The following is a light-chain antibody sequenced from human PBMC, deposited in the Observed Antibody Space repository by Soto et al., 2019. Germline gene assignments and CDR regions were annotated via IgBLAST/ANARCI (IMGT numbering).Light chain of an antibody. CDR1: SSDVGSYNY. Sequence: QSALTQPASVSGSPGQSITISCTGTSSDVGSYNYVSWYQQHPGKAPKLMIYEGSKRPSGVSNRFSGSKSDNTTSLTVSGLQAEDEADYYCCSYAGSSTISLVFGGGTKLTVL. V-gene: IGLV2-23*01. CDR3: CSYAGSSTISLV. CDR2: EGS. J-gene: IGLJ2*01.